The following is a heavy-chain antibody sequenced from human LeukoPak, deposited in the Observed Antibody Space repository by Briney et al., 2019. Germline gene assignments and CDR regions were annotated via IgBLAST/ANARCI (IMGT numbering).Heavy chain of an antibody. Sequence: PGGSLRLSCAASGFTFSSYRMSWVRQAPGKGLEWVANIKQDGSEKYYVDSGKGRFTISRDNAKNSLYPQMNSLRAEDTAVYYCARVKQQLVRLLSRDTTYYYYYYMDVWGKGTTVTVSS. CDR1: GFTFSSYR. J-gene: IGHJ6*03. D-gene: IGHD6-13*01. CDR2: IKQDGSEK. CDR3: ARVKQQLVRLLSRDTTYYYYYYMDV. V-gene: IGHV3-7*01.